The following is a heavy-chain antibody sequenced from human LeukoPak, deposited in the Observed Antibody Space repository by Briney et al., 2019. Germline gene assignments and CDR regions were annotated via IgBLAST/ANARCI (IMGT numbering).Heavy chain of an antibody. V-gene: IGHV3-66*01. CDR3: ARDCDVHCSGGRCTNFDY. CDR2: IYSRGST. Sequence: PGGSLRLSCAASGFTLSSNYMSWVRQPPGKGLEWVSVIYSRGSTYYADSVKGRFTISRDNSKNTLYLKMNSLRAEETAVYYCARDCDVHCSGGRCTNFDYWGQGILVTVSS. J-gene: IGHJ4*02. D-gene: IGHD2-15*01. CDR1: GFTLSSNY.